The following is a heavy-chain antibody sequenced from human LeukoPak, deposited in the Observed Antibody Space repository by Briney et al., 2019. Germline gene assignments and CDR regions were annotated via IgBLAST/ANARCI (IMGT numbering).Heavy chain of an antibody. CDR3: VTDRDSHRGMHV. Sequence: PGGSLRLSCAASGFTFSSYAMSWVRQAPGKGLEWVSAISGSGGSTYYADSVKGRFTISRDNSKSTLYLQMNSLRVEDTAVYYCVTDRDSHRGMHVWGQGTTVTVSS. V-gene: IGHV3-23*01. CDR1: GFTFSSYA. D-gene: IGHD2-15*01. J-gene: IGHJ6*02. CDR2: ISGSGGST.